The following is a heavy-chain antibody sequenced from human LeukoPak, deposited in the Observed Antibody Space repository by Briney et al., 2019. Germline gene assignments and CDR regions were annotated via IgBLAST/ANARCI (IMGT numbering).Heavy chain of an antibody. V-gene: IGHV3-21*01. D-gene: IGHD3-22*01. CDR3: ARGGGVYYDSSGRGIFDY. CDR2: ISSSSGYI. CDR1: GFTFSSYS. J-gene: IGHJ4*02. Sequence: GGSLRLSCAASGFTFSSYSMNWVRQAPGKGLEWVSSISSSSGYIYYADSVKGRFTISRDNAKNSLYLQMNSLRAEDTAVYYCARGGGVYYDSSGRGIFDYWGQGTLVTVPS.